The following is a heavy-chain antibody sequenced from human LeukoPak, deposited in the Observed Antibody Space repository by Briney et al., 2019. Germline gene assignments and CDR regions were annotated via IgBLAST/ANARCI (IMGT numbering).Heavy chain of an antibody. D-gene: IGHD3-9*01. J-gene: IGHJ4*02. V-gene: IGHV1-2*02. CDR2: INPNSGGT. CDR1: GYTFSGYY. CDR3: ARVAHNYDLLTGYYPYLDYFDF. Sequence: ASVKVSCKASGYTFSGYYMHWVRQAPGQGLEWMGWINPNSGGTYYAQKFQGRVTMTRDTSTSTAYMELSRLRSDDTAVFYCARVAHNYDLLTGYYPYLDYFDFWGQGTLVTVSS.